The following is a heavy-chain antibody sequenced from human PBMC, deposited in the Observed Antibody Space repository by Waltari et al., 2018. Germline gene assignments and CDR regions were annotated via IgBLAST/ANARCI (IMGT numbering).Heavy chain of an antibody. CDR3: ARGVQWCMLQGDCYWWFDP. CDR1: GYTFTSYG. Sequence: QVQLVQSGAEVKKPGASVKVSCKASGYTFTSYGISWVRQAPGQGLEWMGWISAYNGNTNYAQKLQGRVTMTTDTSTSTAYMELRSLRSDDTAVYYCARGVQWCMLQGDCYWWFDPWGQGTLVTVSS. CDR2: ISAYNGNT. D-gene: IGHD2-8*01. V-gene: IGHV1-18*01. J-gene: IGHJ5*02.